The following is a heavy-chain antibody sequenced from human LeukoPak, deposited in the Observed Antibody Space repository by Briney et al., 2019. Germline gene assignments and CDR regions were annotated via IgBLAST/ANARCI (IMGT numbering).Heavy chain of an antibody. CDR2: ISPGGGTT. CDR1: GFNFSNEA. J-gene: IGHJ4*02. CDR3: TKVRSGSSNWALRVFDY. V-gene: IGHV3-23*01. D-gene: IGHD4-11*01. Sequence: GGSLRLSCAVSGFNFSNEAMGWVRPLRGGGLEWVPTISPGGGTTYYAESMKGRFTISRDNSKSTLYLEMNSLRVEDTAVYYCTKVRSGSSNWALRVFDYWGQGALVTVSS.